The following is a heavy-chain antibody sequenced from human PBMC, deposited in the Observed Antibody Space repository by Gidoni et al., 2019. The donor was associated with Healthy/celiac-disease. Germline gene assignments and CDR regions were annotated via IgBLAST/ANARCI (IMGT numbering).Heavy chain of an antibody. CDR3: ARGGIVATIGNYGFDI. CDR2: IYTSGRT. V-gene: IGHV4-61*02. D-gene: IGHD5-12*01. J-gene: IGHJ3*02. Sequence: GRIYTSGRTNYNPSLKSRVTILLDTSKNQFSLKLSSVTAADTAVYYCARGGIVATIGNYGFDIWGQGTMVTVSS.